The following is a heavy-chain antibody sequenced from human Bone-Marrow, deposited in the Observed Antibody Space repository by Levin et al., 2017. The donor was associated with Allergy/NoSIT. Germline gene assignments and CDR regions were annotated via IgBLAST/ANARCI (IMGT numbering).Heavy chain of an antibody. D-gene: IGHD2-15*01. J-gene: IGHJ5*02. CDR2: IIPIFGTA. CDR1: GGTFSSYA. V-gene: IGHV1-69*13. Sequence: ASVKVSCKASGGTFSSYAISWVRQAPGQGLEWMGGIIPIFGTANYAQKFQGRVTITADESTSTAYMELSSLRSEDTAVYYCAREVVVAATTSDWFDPWGQGTLVTVSS. CDR3: AREVVVAATTSDWFDP.